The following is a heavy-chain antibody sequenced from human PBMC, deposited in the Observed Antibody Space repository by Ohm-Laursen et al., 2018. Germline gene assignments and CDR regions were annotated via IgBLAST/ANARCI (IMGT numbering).Heavy chain of an antibody. J-gene: IGHJ6*02. Sequence: SLRLSCAASGFTFSSYSMNWVRQAPGKGLEWVSSISSSSSYIYYADSVKGRFTISRDNAKNSLYLQMNSLRAEDTALYYCGKDIRGRSSWFQNSYGMDVWGQGTTVTVSS. V-gene: IGHV3-21*04. CDR1: GFTFSSYS. CDR2: ISSSSSYI. CDR3: GKDIRGRSSWFQNSYGMDV. D-gene: IGHD6-13*01.